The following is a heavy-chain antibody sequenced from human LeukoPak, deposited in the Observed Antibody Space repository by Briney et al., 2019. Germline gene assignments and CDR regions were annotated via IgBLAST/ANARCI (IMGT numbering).Heavy chain of an antibody. Sequence: PGGSLRLSCAASGFTFSSYWMHWVRQAPGKGLVWVSRINSDGSSTSYADSVKGRFTISRDNAKNTLYLQMNSLRAEDTAVYYCARDSSGFGDNYYYYYMDVWGKGTTVTISS. V-gene: IGHV3-74*01. CDR2: INSDGSST. CDR3: ARDSSGFGDNYYYYYMDV. CDR1: GFTFSSYW. J-gene: IGHJ6*03. D-gene: IGHD3-10*01.